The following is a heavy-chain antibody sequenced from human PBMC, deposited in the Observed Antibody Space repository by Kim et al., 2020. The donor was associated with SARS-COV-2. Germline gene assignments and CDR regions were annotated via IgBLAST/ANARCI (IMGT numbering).Heavy chain of an antibody. J-gene: IGHJ4*02. D-gene: IGHD2-15*01. CDR1: GGSLSTGSYF. Sequence: SETLSLTCTVSGGSLSTGSYFWSWIRQPPGKGLEWIAYIYYSGSTDYNPSLKSRVTISVDTSKNQFSQQLYSVTAADTAVYYCARGDGYSLDFDYWGQGTLVTVSS. V-gene: IGHV4-61*01. CDR3: ARGDGYSLDFDY. CDR2: IYYSGST.